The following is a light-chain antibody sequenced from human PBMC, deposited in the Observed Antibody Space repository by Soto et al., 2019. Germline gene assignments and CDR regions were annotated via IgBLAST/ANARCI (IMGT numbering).Light chain of an antibody. J-gene: IGKJ3*01. CDR1: QDIGND. V-gene: IGKV1-17*01. CDR2: ASS. CDR3: LQHNSIPFT. Sequence: DIQMTQSPSSLSASVGDRVTITCRASQDIGNDLDWYQQRPGKAPKRLIYASSCLQSGAPARFSGTGSGTEFTFTVSSLHPEDYATYYCLQHNSIPFTFGPGTKVDV.